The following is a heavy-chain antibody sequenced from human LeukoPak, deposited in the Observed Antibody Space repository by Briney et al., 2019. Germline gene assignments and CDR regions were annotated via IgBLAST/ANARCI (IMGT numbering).Heavy chain of an antibody. CDR3: ARDWDIEYIYFDD. CDR1: GYTFTGYY. D-gene: IGHD5-12*01. Sequence: ASVNVSCKASGYTFTGYYMHWVRQAPGQGLEWMGIINPSGGSTSYAQKFQGRVTMTRDTSTSTVYMELSSLRSEDTAVYYCARDWDIEYIYFDDGGEGSLITVSS. CDR2: INPSGGST. V-gene: IGHV1-46*01. J-gene: IGHJ4*02.